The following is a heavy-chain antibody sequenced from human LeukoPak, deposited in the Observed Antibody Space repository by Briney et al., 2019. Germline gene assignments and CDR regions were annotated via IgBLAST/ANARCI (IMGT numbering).Heavy chain of an antibody. D-gene: IGHD3-22*01. Sequence: GGSLRLSCAASGFTFSGSAMHWVRQASGKGVEWVGRIRSKAHSYATAYAASVKGRFTISRDDSKNTAYLQMNSLRAEDAALYYCAREGYDSSGYYFDYWGQGTLVTVSS. CDR3: AREGYDSSGYYFDY. CDR2: IRSKAHSYAT. CDR1: GFTFSGSA. J-gene: IGHJ4*02. V-gene: IGHV3-73*01.